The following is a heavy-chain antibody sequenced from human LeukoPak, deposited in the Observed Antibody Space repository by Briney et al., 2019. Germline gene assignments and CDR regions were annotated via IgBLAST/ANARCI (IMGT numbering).Heavy chain of an antibody. V-gene: IGHV3-48*01. CDR3: AKDSESRGITIFGVVIIGGYGMDV. CDR1: GFTFSSYS. Sequence: GGSLRLSCAASGFTFSSYSMNWVRQAPGKGLEWVSYISSSSSTIYYADSVKGRFTISRDNSKNTLYLQMNSLRAEDTAVYYCAKDSESRGITIFGVVIIGGYGMDVWGQGTTVTVSS. D-gene: IGHD3-3*01. J-gene: IGHJ6*02. CDR2: ISSSSSTI.